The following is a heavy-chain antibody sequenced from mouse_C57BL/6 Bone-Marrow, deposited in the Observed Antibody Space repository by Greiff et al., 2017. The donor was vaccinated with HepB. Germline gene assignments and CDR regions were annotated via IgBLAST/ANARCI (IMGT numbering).Heavy chain of an antibody. CDR3: ARFYYFDY. CDR2: IYPRSGNT. V-gene: IGHV1-81*01. CDR1: GYTFTSYG. J-gene: IGHJ2*01. Sequence: QVQLQQPGAELVMPGASVKLSCKASGYTFTSYGISWVKQRTGQGLEWIGEIYPRSGNTYYNEKFKGKATLTADKSSSTAYMELRSLTSEDSAVYFCARFYYFDYWGQGTTLTVSS.